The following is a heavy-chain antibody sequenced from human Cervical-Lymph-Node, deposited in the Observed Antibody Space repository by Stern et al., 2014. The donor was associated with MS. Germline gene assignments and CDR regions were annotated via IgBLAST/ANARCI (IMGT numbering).Heavy chain of an antibody. V-gene: IGHV3-11*01. J-gene: IGHJ4*02. D-gene: IGHD3-10*01. CDR1: GFIFSDYY. CDR2: IADGSHTI. Sequence: QDQLVESGGGLVKPGGSLRLSCAASGFIFSDYYMNWIRQAPGKGLEWLLFIADGSHTIYYADSVQGRFIVSRDNAKNSLYLQMNSLRAEDSAVYYCARVPLYASGSKDYFDFWGQGTLVTVSS. CDR3: ARVPLYASGSKDYFDF.